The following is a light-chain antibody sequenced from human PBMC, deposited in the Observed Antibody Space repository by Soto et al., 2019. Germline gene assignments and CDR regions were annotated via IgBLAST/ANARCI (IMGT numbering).Light chain of an antibody. CDR2: EVS. J-gene: IGLJ1*01. V-gene: IGLV2-18*02. CDR1: STDFVSYNR. CDR3: SSYTSRSTLDYV. Sequence: QSALTQPPSVSGSPGQSVTISCTGTSTDFVSYNRVSWYQQPPGTAPKLMIYEVSKRPSGVPDRFSGSKSGNTASLTISGLQAADEADYYCSSYTSRSTLDYVFGSGTKVTVL.